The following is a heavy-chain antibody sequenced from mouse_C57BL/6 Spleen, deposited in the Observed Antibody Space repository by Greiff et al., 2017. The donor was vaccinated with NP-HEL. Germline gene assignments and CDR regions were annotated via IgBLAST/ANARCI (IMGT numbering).Heavy chain of an antibody. CDR1: GYTFTGYW. J-gene: IGHJ2*01. D-gene: IGHD4-1*01. CDR2: ILPGSGST. V-gene: IGHV1-9*01. CDR3: AREELGRSNYFDY. Sequence: QVQLQQSGAELMKPGASVKLSCKATGYTFTGYWIEWVKQRPGHGLEWIGEILPGSGSTNYNEKFKGKATFTADTSSNTTYMQLISLTAADSAFYYCAREELGRSNYFDYWGPGTTLTVSS.